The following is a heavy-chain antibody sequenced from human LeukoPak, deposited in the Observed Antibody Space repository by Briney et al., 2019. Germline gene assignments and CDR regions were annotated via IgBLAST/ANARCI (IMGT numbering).Heavy chain of an antibody. V-gene: IGHV6-1*01. CDR3: ARERRSSSHLGDVDY. CDR2: TYYRSKWYY. Sequence: PSQTLSLTCVISGDSVSSNSAAWNWIRQSPSRGLEWLGRTYYRSKWYYDYVVSLKSRITIIPDTSKNQFSLQLNSVTPEDTAVYYCARERRSSSHLGDVDYWGQGTLVTVSS. D-gene: IGHD6-13*01. J-gene: IGHJ4*02. CDR1: GDSVSSNSAA.